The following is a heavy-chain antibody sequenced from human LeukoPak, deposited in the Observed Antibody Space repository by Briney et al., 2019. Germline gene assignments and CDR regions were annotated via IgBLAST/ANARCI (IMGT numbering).Heavy chain of an antibody. J-gene: IGHJ4*02. CDR3: ARHPLPYGDYAGY. V-gene: IGHV4-59*08. CDR1: GGSISSYY. D-gene: IGHD4-17*01. CDR2: IYYSGST. Sequence: SETLSLTCTVSGGSISSYYWSWIRQPPGKGLEWIGYIYYSGSTNYNPSLKSRVTISVDTSKNQFSLKLSSVTAADTAVYYCARHPLPYGDYAGYWGQGTLVTVSS.